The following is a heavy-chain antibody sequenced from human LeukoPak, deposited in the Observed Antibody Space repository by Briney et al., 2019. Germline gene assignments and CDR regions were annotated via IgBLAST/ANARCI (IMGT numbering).Heavy chain of an antibody. Sequence: GESLRLSCAASGFTFSSYAMSWVRQAPGKGLEWVSAISGSGGSTYYADSVKGRFTISRDNSKNTLYLQMNSLRAEDTAVYYCAKPIRGYYDSSGYLRPFDYWGQGTLVTVSS. D-gene: IGHD3-22*01. CDR3: AKPIRGYYDSSGYLRPFDY. CDR2: ISGSGGST. J-gene: IGHJ4*02. V-gene: IGHV3-23*01. CDR1: GFTFSSYA.